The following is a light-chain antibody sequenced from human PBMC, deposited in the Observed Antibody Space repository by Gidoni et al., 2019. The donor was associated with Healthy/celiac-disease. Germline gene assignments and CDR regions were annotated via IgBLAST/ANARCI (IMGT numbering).Light chain of an antibody. Sequence: EIVLTPSPGTLSLSPGERATLSCRASQSVSRSYLAWYQQKPGQAPRLLIYGASSRATGLPDRLSGSGSGTDFTLNISRLEPEDCAVYYCQQYGSSPRRYTFGQGTKLEIK. CDR2: GAS. CDR1: QSVSRSY. CDR3: QQYGSSPRRYT. V-gene: IGKV3-20*01. J-gene: IGKJ2*01.